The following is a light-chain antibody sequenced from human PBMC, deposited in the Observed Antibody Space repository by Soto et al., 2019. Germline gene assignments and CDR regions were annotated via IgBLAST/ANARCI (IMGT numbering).Light chain of an antibody. CDR2: AAS. V-gene: IGKV1-8*01. J-gene: IGKJ4*01. Sequence: AIRITQSPSSFSASTGDRVTITCRASQGISSYLAWYQQKPGKAPKLLIYAASTLQSGVPSRFSGSGSGTDFTLTISCLKSEDFATYYCQQYYSYPLAFGGGTKVEIK. CDR1: QGISSY. CDR3: QQYYSYPLA.